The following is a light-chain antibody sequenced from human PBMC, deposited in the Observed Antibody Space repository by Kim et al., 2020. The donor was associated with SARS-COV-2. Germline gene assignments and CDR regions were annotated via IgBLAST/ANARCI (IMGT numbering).Light chain of an antibody. V-gene: IGLV2-11*01. J-gene: IGLJ2*01. CDR1: NSDVGSYNY. CDR3: CSYAGRYTFV. Sequence: QSALTHPRSVSGSPGQSVTISCTGTNSDVGSYNYVSWSQQYPGKAPKLIIYDIDKRPSGVPDRFSGSKSGSTASLTISGIQADDEADYYCCSYAGRYTFVFGGGTQLTVL. CDR2: DID.